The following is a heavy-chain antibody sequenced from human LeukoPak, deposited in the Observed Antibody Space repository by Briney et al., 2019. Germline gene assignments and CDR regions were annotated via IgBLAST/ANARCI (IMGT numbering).Heavy chain of an antibody. CDR1: GYTFTSYD. J-gene: IGHJ4*02. Sequence: GASVKVSCKASGYTFTSYDINWVRQAPGQGLEWMGWISAYNGNSNYAQKLQGRVTMTTDTSTSTAYMELRSLRSDDTAVYYCARDLGAPYSSSSGILGYWGQGTLVTVSS. D-gene: IGHD6-6*01. V-gene: IGHV1-18*01. CDR3: ARDLGAPYSSSSGILGY. CDR2: ISAYNGNS.